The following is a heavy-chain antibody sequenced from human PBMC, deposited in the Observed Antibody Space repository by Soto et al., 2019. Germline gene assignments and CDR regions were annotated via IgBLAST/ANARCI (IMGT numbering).Heavy chain of an antibody. D-gene: IGHD2-21*01. CDR2: ISSDGGNT. CDR1: GFTFSSSA. Sequence: EVQLVESGGDLVQPGGSLRLSCAASGFTFSSSAMHWVRQAPGKGLEYVSSISSDGGNTYYANSVKGRFTISRDNSKNILYLQMGSLRAEDMAVYYCARRRDVWYAFDIWDQGTMVTVSS. V-gene: IGHV3-64*01. CDR3: ARRRDVWYAFDI. J-gene: IGHJ3*02.